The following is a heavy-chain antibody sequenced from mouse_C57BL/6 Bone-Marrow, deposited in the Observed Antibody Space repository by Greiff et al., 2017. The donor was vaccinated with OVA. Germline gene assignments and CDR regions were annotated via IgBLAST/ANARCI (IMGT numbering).Heavy chain of an antibody. CDR3: ARGSSYLYAMGY. V-gene: IGHV1-66*01. CDR2: IYPGSGNT. CDR1: GYSFTSYY. D-gene: IGHD1-1*01. Sequence: QVQLQQSGPELVKPGASVKISCKASGYSFTSYYIHWVKQRPGQGLEWIGWIYPGSGNTKYNEKFKGQATLTADKSSRTAYMQLSSLTSEDSAVYYGARGSSYLYAMGYWGQGASVTVSS. J-gene: IGHJ4*01.